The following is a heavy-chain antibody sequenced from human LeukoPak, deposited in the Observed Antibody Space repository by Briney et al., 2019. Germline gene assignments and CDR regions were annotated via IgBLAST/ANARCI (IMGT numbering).Heavy chain of an antibody. CDR1: GFPFNKYG. V-gene: IGHV3-30*18. Sequence: GRSLRLSCAASGFPFNKYGMLWVRQAPGKGLDWLAVISYDGSEDYYADSVKGRFTISKDKSKDTVNLQLNSLRAEDTAVYYCANQCGGSCSFDYWGQGTLVTVSS. CDR3: ANQCGGSCSFDY. CDR2: ISYDGSED. J-gene: IGHJ4*02. D-gene: IGHD2-21*01.